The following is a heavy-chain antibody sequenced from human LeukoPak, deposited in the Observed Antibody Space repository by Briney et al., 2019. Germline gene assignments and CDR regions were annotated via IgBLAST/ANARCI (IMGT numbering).Heavy chain of an antibody. J-gene: IGHJ4*02. CDR1: GFTFRSFW. CDR2: MNGDGTSI. CDR3: AKQWSYHYFDY. V-gene: IGHV3-74*01. D-gene: IGHD1-26*01. Sequence: GGSLRLSCAASGFTFRSFWMHWVRQDPGKGLVWVSHMNGDGTSISYADSVKGRFTISRDNAKNTLYLQMNRLKAEDTAVYYCAKQWSYHYFDYWGQGTLVTVSS.